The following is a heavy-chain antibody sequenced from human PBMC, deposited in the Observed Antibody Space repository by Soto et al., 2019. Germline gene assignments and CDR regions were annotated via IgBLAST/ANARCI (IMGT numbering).Heavy chain of an antibody. CDR2: FDPEDGET. J-gene: IGHJ5*02. CDR1: GYTLTELS. V-gene: IGHV1-24*01. Sequence: GASVKVSCKVSGYTLTELSMHWVRQAPGKGLEWMGGFDPEDGETIYAQKFQGRVTMTEDTSTDTAYMELSSLRSEDTAVYYCATWVHTPYYDIWTGSPIPLNNWFDPWGQGTLVTVSS. D-gene: IGHD3-9*01. CDR3: ATWVHTPYYDIWTGSPIPLNNWFDP.